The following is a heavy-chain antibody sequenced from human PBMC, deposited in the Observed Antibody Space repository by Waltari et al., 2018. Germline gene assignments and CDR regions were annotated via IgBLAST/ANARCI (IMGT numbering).Heavy chain of an antibody. Sequence: EVQLVASGGDLVQPGGSLRLYCAASVFNFSNSRMDWVSQAPGKGLGWVANISPDGREKSYVDSVEGRFTISRDNAKNSLYLQMNSLRADDTAVYYCSRSLDDWGQGSTVTVSS. J-gene: IGHJ6*02. CDR3: SRSLDD. CDR1: VFNFSNSR. CDR2: ISPDGREK. V-gene: IGHV3-7*01.